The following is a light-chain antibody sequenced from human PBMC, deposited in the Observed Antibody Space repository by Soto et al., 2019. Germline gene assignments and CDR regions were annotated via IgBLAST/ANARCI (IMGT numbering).Light chain of an antibody. CDR1: QSVSSY. CDR2: DAS. Sequence: EIVLTQSPATLSLSPGERATLSCRASQSVSSYLACYQQKPGQAPRLLIYDASNRATGIPARFSGSGSGTDFTLTISSLEPEDFAVYYCQQRSNWRTFGQGTKVDIK. V-gene: IGKV3-11*01. J-gene: IGKJ1*01. CDR3: QQRSNWRT.